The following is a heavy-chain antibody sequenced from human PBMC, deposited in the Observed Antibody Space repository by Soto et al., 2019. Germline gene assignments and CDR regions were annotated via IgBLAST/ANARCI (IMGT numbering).Heavy chain of an antibody. CDR2: IYHIGYT. J-gene: IGHJ4*02. Sequence: SETLSLTCAVSGGSISRTIWWSWVRQPPGKGLEWIGEIYHIGYTNYNPSLESRVAISVDTSKNQFSLNLRSVTAADTAVYYCGPRGAVAPRGYWGQGTLVTVSS. V-gene: IGHV4-4*02. D-gene: IGHD2-15*01. CDR1: GGSISRTIW. CDR3: GPRGAVAPRGY.